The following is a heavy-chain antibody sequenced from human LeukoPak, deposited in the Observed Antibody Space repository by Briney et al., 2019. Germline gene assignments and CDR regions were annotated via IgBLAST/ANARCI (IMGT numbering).Heavy chain of an antibody. Sequence: GGSLRLSCAASGFTFSTYAMNWVRQAPGKGLEWVSYISSSGSTIYYADSVKGRFTISRDNAKNSLYLQMNSLRAEDTAVYYCARGNSIYDFWSGYYNFDYWGQGTLVTVSS. CDR3: ARGNSIYDFWSGYYNFDY. J-gene: IGHJ4*02. D-gene: IGHD3-3*01. CDR1: GFTFSTYA. V-gene: IGHV3-48*04. CDR2: ISSSGSTI.